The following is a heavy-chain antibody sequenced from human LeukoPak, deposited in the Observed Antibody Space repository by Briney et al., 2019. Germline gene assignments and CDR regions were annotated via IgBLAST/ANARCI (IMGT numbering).Heavy chain of an antibody. D-gene: IGHD3-16*01. CDR2: IISIFGTA. J-gene: IGHJ3*02. CDR1: GGTFSSYA. CDR3: ARRGAYAFDI. Sequence: SVKVSCKASGGTFSSYAISWVRQAPGQGLEWMGGIISIFGTANYAQKFQGRVTITTDGSTSTAYMELSSLRSEDTAVYYCARRGAYAFDIWGQGTMVTVSS. V-gene: IGHV1-69*05.